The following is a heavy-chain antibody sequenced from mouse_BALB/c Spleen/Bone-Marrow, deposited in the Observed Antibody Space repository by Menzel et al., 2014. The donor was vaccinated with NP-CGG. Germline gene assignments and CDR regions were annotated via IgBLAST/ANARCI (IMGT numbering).Heavy chain of an antibody. CDR3: ARSFNWGLDY. CDR2: IRNKANGYTT. CDR1: GFTFTDYY. Sequence: EVKLEESGGGLVQPGGSLRLSCATSGFTFTDYYMSWVRQPPGKALEWLGFIRNKANGYTTEYSASVKGRFTISRDNSQSILYLQMNTLRAEDSATYYCARSFNWGLDYWGQGTTLTVSS. D-gene: IGHD4-1*01. V-gene: IGHV7-3*02. J-gene: IGHJ2*01.